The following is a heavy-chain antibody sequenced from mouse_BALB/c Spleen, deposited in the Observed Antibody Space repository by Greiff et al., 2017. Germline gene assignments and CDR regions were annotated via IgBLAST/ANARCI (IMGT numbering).Heavy chain of an antibody. CDR3: ARSQYGNYVGYAMDY. J-gene: IGHJ4*01. D-gene: IGHD2-10*02. CDR1: GYTFTSYT. V-gene: IGHV1-4*01. Sequence: VQLQESGAELARPGASVKMSCKASGYTFTSYTMHWVKQRPGQGLEWIGYINPSSGYTNYNQKFKDKATLTADKSSSTAYMQLSSLTSEDSAVYYCARSQYGNYVGYAMDYWGQGTSVTVSS. CDR2: INPSSGYT.